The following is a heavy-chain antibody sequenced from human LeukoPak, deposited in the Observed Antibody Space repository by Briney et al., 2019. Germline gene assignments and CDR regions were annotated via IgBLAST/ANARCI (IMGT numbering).Heavy chain of an antibody. Sequence: SGESLKISCKGSGYSFTSHWIGWVRQMPGKGLEWMGIIYPGDSDTRYSPSFQGQVTISADKSISTAYLQWSSLKASDTAMYYCARMKTYYDFWSGYAEHYYYYYMDVWGKGTTVTVSS. CDR2: IYPGDSDT. CDR3: ARMKTYYDFWSGYAEHYYYYYMDV. V-gene: IGHV5-51*01. CDR1: GYSFTSHW. J-gene: IGHJ6*03. D-gene: IGHD3-3*01.